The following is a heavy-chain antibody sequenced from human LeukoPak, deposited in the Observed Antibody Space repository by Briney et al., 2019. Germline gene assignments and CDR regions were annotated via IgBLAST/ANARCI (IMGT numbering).Heavy chain of an antibody. J-gene: IGHJ4*02. CDR2: IYTSGST. V-gene: IGHV4-61*02. CDR3: ARQPATMVRGDYFDY. CDR1: GGSISSGSYY. Sequence: SETLSLTCTVSGGSISSGSYYWSWIRQPAGKGLEWIGRIYTSGSTNYNPSLKSRVTISVDTSKNQFSLKLSSVTAADTAVYYCARQPATMVRGDYFDYWGQGTLVTVSS. D-gene: IGHD3-10*01.